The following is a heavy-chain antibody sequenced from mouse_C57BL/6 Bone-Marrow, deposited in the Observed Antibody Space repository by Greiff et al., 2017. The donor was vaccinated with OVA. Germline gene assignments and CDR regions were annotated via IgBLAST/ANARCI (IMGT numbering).Heavy chain of an antibody. CDR2: IDPENGDT. J-gene: IGHJ2*01. V-gene: IGHV14-4*01. Sequence: EVQLVESGAELVRPGASVKLSCTASGFNIKDDYMHWVKQRPEQGLEWIGWIDPENGDTEYASKFQGKATITADTSSNTAYLQLSSLTSEDTAVYYCTTFLDYFDYWGQGTTLTVSS. CDR1: GFNIKDDY. CDR3: TTFLDYFDY.